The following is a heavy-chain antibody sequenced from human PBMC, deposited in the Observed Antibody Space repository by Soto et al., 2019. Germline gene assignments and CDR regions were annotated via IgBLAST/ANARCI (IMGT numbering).Heavy chain of an antibody. CDR1: GGTFSSYT. CDR2: IIPILGIA. J-gene: IGHJ6*02. V-gene: IGHV1-69*04. CDR3: AKDHGCGGDCYMFPPLYYGMDV. D-gene: IGHD2-21*02. Sequence: SVKVSCKASGGTFSSYTISWVRQAPGQGLEWMGRIIPILGIANYAQKFQGRVTITADKSTSTAYMELNSLRAEDTAVYNCAKDHGCGGDCYMFPPLYYGMDVWGQGTTVTVSS.